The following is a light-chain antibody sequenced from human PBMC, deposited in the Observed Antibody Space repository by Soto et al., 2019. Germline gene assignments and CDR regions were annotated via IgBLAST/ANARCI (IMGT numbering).Light chain of an antibody. CDR2: DTS. V-gene: IGKV3-11*01. CDR3: QQRSNWPIT. CDR1: QSVSFY. Sequence: EIVLTQSPATLSLSPGERANLSCRASQSVSFYLGWYQQKPGQAPRLLIYDTSNRATGVPARFSGSGSGTDFTITISSLEPEDFAVYYCQQRSNWPITFGQGTRLEIK. J-gene: IGKJ5*01.